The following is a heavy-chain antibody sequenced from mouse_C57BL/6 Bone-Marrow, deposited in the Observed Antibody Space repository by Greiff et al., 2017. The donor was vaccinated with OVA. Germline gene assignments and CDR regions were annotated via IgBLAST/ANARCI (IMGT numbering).Heavy chain of an antibody. CDR2: ISSGSSTI. CDR1: GFTFSDYG. Sequence: EVMLVESGGGLVKPGGSLKLSCAASGFTFSDYGMHWVRQAPEKGLEWVAYISSGSSTIYYADKVKGRFTISRDNATNTLFLQLPSLRSEDTAMYYCARDSSGYVPFAYWGQGTLVTVSA. D-gene: IGHD3-2*02. CDR3: ARDSSGYVPFAY. J-gene: IGHJ3*01. V-gene: IGHV5-17*01.